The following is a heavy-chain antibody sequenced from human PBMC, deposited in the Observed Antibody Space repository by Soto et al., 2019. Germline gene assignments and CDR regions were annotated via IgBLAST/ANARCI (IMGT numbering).Heavy chain of an antibody. Sequence: ESGGDLVKPGGSLRLSCAASGFPFSNAWMNWVRQAPGKGLEWVGRIKSKTDGGTIDYAAPVKGRFTISRDDSKNTLYLQMNSLNTEDTAVYYCSTELAGARWYWGQGTLVTVSS. D-gene: IGHD1-26*01. J-gene: IGHJ4*02. CDR3: STELAGARWY. V-gene: IGHV3-15*07. CDR2: IKSKTDGGTI. CDR1: GFPFSNAW.